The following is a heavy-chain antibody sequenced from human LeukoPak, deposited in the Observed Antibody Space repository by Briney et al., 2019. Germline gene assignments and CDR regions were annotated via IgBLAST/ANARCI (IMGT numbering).Heavy chain of an antibody. CDR1: GFSLSTYF. CDR2: ITNSGRST. CDR3: AREASGYYHVFDA. D-gene: IGHD3-3*01. V-gene: IGHV3-11*04. Sequence: PGGSLRLSCEASGFSLSTYFISWIRQAPGKRLEWVSYITNSGRSTKYADAVKGRFTMSRDNAKQSVYLEMTDLRAEDTAVYYCAREASGYYHVFDAWGQGTRVTVSS. J-gene: IGHJ4*02.